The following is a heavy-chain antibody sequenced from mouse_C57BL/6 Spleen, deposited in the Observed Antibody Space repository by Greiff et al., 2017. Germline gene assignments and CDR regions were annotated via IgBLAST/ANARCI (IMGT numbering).Heavy chain of an antibody. CDR1: GYTFTDYY. CDR3: ARDSRSYWYFDV. CDR2: IYPGSGNT. D-gene: IGHD2-12*01. J-gene: IGHJ1*03. V-gene: IGHV1-76*01. Sequence: QVQLKESGAELVRPGASVKLSCKASGYTFTDYYINWVKQRPGQGLEWIARIYPGSGNTYYNEKFKGKATLTAEKSSSTAYMQLSSLTSEDSAVYFCARDSRSYWYFDVWGTGTTVTVSS.